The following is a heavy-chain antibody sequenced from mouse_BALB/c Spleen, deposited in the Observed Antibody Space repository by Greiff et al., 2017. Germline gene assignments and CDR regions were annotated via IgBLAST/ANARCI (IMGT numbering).Heavy chain of an antibody. D-gene: IGHD3-1*01. CDR1: GYTFTSYT. V-gene: IGHV1-4*01. Sequence: VKLQQSGAELARPGASVKMSCKASGYTFTSYTMHWVKQRPGQGLEWIGYINPSSGYTNYNQKFKDKATLTADKSSSTAYMQLSSLTSEDSAVYYCARMSSGYVGAMDYWGQGTSVTVAS. CDR3: ARMSSGYVGAMDY. CDR2: INPSSGYT. J-gene: IGHJ4*01.